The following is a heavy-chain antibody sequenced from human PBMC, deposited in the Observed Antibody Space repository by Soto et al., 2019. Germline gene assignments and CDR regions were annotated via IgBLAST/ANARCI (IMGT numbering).Heavy chain of an antibody. Sequence: GASVKVSCKASGYTFTGYYMHWVRQAPGQGLEWMGWINPNSGGTNYAQKFQGWVTMTRDTSISTAYMELSRLRSDDTAVYYCARSFIGCSSTSCYLGDYYYGMDVWGQGTTVTVSS. CDR1: GYTFTGYY. D-gene: IGHD2-2*01. CDR2: INPNSGGT. J-gene: IGHJ6*02. CDR3: ARSFIGCSSTSCYLGDYYYGMDV. V-gene: IGHV1-2*04.